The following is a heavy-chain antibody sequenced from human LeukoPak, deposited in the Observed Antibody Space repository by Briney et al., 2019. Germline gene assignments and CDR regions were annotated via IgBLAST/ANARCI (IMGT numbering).Heavy chain of an antibody. CDR2: INHSGST. CDR3: ARSDSSPPSFDY. CDR1: GGSFSGYY. Sequence: SETLSLTCAVYGGSFSGYYWSWIRQPPGKGLEWIGAINHSGSTNYNPSLKSRVTISVDTSKNQFSLKLSSVTAADTAVYYCARSDSSPPSFDYWGQGTLVTVSS. D-gene: IGHD6-13*01. J-gene: IGHJ4*02. V-gene: IGHV4-34*01.